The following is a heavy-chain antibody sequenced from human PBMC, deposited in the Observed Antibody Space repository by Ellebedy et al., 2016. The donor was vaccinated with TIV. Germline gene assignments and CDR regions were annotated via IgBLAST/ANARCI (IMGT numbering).Heavy chain of an antibody. V-gene: IGHV4-59*01. J-gene: IGHJ3*02. Sequence: SETLSLTCTVSGGSISSYYWSWIRQPPGKGLEWIGYIYYSGSTNYNPSLKSRVTISVDTSKNQFSLKLSSVTAADTAVYYCARTGYSSGWSRVGAFDIWGQGTMVTVSS. D-gene: IGHD6-19*01. CDR2: IYYSGST. CDR3: ARTGYSSGWSRVGAFDI. CDR1: GGSISSYY.